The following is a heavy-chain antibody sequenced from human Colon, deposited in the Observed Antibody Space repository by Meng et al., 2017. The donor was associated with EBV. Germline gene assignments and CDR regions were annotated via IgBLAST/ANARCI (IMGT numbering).Heavy chain of an antibody. D-gene: IGHD6-19*01. CDR1: GCSVSSGGYY. CDR3: ARVSSGWDYFDY. V-gene: IGHV4-31*03. J-gene: IGHJ4*02. Sequence: ELQESGPRLAKPSQTLSLTCTVSGCSVSSGGYYWTWIRQHPGKGLEWFGHSYYSGSTFYNPSLKRRVIISIDTSKNQFSLNLRSVTAADTAVYYCARVSSGWDYFDYWGQGTLVTVSS. CDR2: SYYSGST.